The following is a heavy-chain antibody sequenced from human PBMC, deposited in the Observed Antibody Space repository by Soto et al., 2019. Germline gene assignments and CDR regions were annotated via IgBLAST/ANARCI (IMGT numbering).Heavy chain of an antibody. CDR3: ARDSRYSSSWYAPFDY. CDR1: GGSISSYY. J-gene: IGHJ4*02. D-gene: IGHD6-13*01. V-gene: IGHV4-4*07. CDR2: IYTSGST. Sequence: SETLSLTCTVSGGSISSYYWSWNRQPAGKGLEWIGRIYTSGSTNYNPSLKSRVTMSVDTSKNQFSLKLSSVTAADTAVYYCARDSRYSSSWYAPFDYCGQGTLVTVSS.